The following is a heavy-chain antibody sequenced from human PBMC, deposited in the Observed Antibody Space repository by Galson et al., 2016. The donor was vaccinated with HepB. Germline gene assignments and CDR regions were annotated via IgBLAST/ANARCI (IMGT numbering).Heavy chain of an antibody. Sequence: SLRLSCAASGFTFSSYDMNWVRQTPGKGLEWVSSIGSRRSYTNYADSVKGRFTISRDNARNSLYLQMNSLRAADTAVYFCARSALAIGGHKSFDFWGRGTLVTVSS. CDR3: ARSALAIGGHKSFDF. D-gene: IGHD4-23*01. CDR1: GFTFSSYD. V-gene: IGHV3-21*01. J-gene: IGHJ4*02. CDR2: IGSRRSYT.